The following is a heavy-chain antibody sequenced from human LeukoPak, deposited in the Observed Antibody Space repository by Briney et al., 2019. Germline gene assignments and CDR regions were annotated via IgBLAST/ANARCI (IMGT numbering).Heavy chain of an antibody. CDR3: AKHLGWGPSGSNWFDP. CDR1: GFTFSAYA. J-gene: IGHJ5*02. CDR2: ISASGSST. V-gene: IGHV3-23*01. D-gene: IGHD6-25*01. Sequence: GGSLRLSCVASGFTFSAYAMSWVRQAPGKGLEWVPGISASGSSTYYADSVEASFTISRDNSKNTLYLQMNSLRAADTAVYYCAKHLGWGPSGSNWFDPWGQGTLVTVSS.